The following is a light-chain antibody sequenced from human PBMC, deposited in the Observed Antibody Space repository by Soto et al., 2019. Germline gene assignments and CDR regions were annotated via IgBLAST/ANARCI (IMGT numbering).Light chain of an antibody. CDR3: QQSYSALLLT. V-gene: IGKV1-5*01. Sequence: DIQMTQSPSTLSASLGDRVTITCRASQSISTWLAWYQQKPGKAPKLLIYDASSLESGVPSRFSGSGSGTDFTLTISSLQPEDFATYYCQQSYSALLLTFGGGTKVDNK. CDR2: DAS. J-gene: IGKJ4*01. CDR1: QSISTW.